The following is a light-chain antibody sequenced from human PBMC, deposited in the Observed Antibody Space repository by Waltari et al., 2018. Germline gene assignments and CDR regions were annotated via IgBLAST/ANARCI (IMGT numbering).Light chain of an antibody. CDR2: AAS. J-gene: IGKJ3*01. CDR3: QQSYFTPRGN. V-gene: IGKV1-39*01. Sequence: DIRMTQSPSSLSASVGDRVTITCRASQAINTYLNWYQQQPGKAPKLLIYAASRLHRGVPSRFRCSGSGTDFTLTISRLQPEDFATYYCQQSYFTPRGNFGPGTRVDL. CDR1: QAINTY.